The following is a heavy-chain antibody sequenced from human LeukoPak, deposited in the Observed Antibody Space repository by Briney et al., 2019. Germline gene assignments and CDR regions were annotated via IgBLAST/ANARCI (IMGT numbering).Heavy chain of an antibody. J-gene: IGHJ4*02. CDR3: ARGLRYCTNGVCYTYYFDY. D-gene: IGHD2-8*01. Sequence: GALVKVSCKASGYTFTSYDINWVRQATGQGLEWMGWMNPNSGNTGYAQKFQGRVTMTRNTSISTAYMELSSLRCEDTAVYYCARGLRYCTNGVCYTYYFDYWGQGTLVTVSS. CDR1: GYTFTSYD. V-gene: IGHV1-8*01. CDR2: MNPNSGNT.